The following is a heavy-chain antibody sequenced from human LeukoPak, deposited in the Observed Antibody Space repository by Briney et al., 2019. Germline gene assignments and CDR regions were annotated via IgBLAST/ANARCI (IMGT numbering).Heavy chain of an antibody. CDR3: ARHSYASGRYPQFDY. CDR2: VHYTGAT. D-gene: IGHD3-10*01. CDR1: GGFISNYY. J-gene: IGHJ4*02. V-gene: IGHV4-59*08. Sequence: SETLSLTCTVSGGFISNYYWSWIRQSPGRGLEWIGYVHYTGATNYSPSLRSRLTILVETSKNQVSLSLTSLTAADTALYYCARHSYASGRYPQFDYWGQGTLVTVSS.